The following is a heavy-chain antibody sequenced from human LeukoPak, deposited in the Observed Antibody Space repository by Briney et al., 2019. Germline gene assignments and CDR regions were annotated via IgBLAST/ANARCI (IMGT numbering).Heavy chain of an antibody. V-gene: IGHV3-21*01. CDR3: ARDRIDFRGYYGMDV. CDR1: GFTFSTHS. J-gene: IGHJ6*02. D-gene: IGHD3-3*01. Sequence: PGGSLRPSCAASGFTFSTHSMNWVRQAPGKGLEWVSSISSSSSSLSYADSMKGRFTISRDNAKNSLYLQMNSLRAEDTAVYFCARDRIDFRGYYGMDVWGQGTTVTVSS. CDR2: ISSSSSSL.